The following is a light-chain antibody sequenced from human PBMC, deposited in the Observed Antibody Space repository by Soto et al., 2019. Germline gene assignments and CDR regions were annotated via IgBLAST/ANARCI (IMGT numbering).Light chain of an antibody. CDR1: QSIGSW. CDR3: QQYDSFPWT. V-gene: IGKV1-5*03. Sequence: DIQMTQSPSTLSASVGDRVTITCRASQSIGSWLAWYQQKPGKAPKLLIYKESSLESGVPSRFSGSGSGTEFTLTISSLQPDDFATYYCQQYDSFPWTFGQGTKVEIK. CDR2: KES. J-gene: IGKJ1*01.